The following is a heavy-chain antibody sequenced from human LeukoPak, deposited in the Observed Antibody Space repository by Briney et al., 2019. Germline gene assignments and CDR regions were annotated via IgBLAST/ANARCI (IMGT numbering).Heavy chain of an antibody. CDR3: ATDQQYAFDY. D-gene: IGHD1/OR15-1a*01. V-gene: IGHV3-48*02. CDR2: IRATAEGANFA. Sequence: AGGSLRLSCATSGFTFTDYPMNWVRQAPGKGLEWVSNIRATAEGANFAYYADSVKGRVTISRDDAKNTLYLHMNSLRDDDTAVYYCATDQQYAFDYWGQGILVTVPS. J-gene: IGHJ4*02. CDR1: GFTFTDYP.